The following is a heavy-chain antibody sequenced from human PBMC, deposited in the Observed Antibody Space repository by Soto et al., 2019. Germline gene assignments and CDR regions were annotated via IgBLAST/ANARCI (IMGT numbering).Heavy chain of an antibody. CDR1: GFTFSNAW. V-gene: IGHV3-15*01. CDR3: TTNWNYGAFDI. Sequence: GGSLRLSCAASGFTFSNAWMSWVRQAPGKGLEWVGRIKSKTDGGTTDYAAPVKGRFTISRDDSKNTLYLQMNSLKTEDTAVYYYTTNWNYGAFDIWGQGTMVTVSS. CDR2: IKSKTDGGTT. J-gene: IGHJ3*02. D-gene: IGHD1-7*01.